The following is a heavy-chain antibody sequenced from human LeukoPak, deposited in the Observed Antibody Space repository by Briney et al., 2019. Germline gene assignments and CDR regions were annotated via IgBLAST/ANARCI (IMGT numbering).Heavy chain of an antibody. Sequence: GGSLRLSCAASGFTFSSYGMHWVRQAPGKGLEWVAVIWYDGSNKYYADSVKGRFTISRDNSKNTLYLQMNSLRAEDTAVYYCARDRGSSGWRGKRKLYGMDVWGQGTTVTVSS. CDR1: GFTFSSYG. V-gene: IGHV3-33*01. CDR3: ARDRGSSGWRGKRKLYGMDV. CDR2: IWYDGSNK. D-gene: IGHD6-19*01. J-gene: IGHJ6*02.